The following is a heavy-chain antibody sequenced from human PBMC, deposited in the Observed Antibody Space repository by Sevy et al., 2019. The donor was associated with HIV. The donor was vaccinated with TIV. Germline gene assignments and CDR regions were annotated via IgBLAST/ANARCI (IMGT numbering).Heavy chain of an antibody. CDR3: AREGCTKPHDY. J-gene: IGHJ4*02. CDR2: LSFGCGKI. D-gene: IGHD2-8*01. Sequence: GSLRLSCAASGFDFSIYSMSWVRQAPGKGLEWVSTLSFGCGKINYADSVKGRFTISRDNSKSSVYLQMNNMRVEDTAVYYCAREGCTKPHDYWGQGTLVPSPQ. V-gene: IGHV3-23*01. CDR1: GFDFSIYS.